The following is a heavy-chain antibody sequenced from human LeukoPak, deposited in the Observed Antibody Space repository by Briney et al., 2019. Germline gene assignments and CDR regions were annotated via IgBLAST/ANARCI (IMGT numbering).Heavy chain of an antibody. Sequence: GASVKVSCKASGYTFTDYYMHWVRQAPGQGLEWMGWINPNSGGTNYAQKFQGRVTMTRDTSISTAYMELSRLRSDDTAVYYCARRGSSSFDYYYYYMDVWGKGTTVTVS. CDR2: INPNSGGT. CDR3: ARRGSSSFDYYYYYMDV. J-gene: IGHJ6*03. D-gene: IGHD6-6*01. V-gene: IGHV1-2*02. CDR1: GYTFTDYY.